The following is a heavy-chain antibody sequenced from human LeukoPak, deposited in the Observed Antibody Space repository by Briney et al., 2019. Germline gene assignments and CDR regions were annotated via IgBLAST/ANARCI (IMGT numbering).Heavy chain of an antibody. V-gene: IGHV4-59*01. J-gene: IGHJ4*02. CDR1: GGSMSSYY. D-gene: IGHD3-10*01. Sequence: SETLSLTCTVSGGSMSSYYWNWIRQPPGKGLELIGYIYYSGTTNYNPSLKSRVSMSVDTSKNQFSLKVNSVTAADTAVYYCARGLHYYGSGSYLAPFDYWGQGTLVTVSS. CDR3: ARGLHYYGSGSYLAPFDY. CDR2: IYYSGTT.